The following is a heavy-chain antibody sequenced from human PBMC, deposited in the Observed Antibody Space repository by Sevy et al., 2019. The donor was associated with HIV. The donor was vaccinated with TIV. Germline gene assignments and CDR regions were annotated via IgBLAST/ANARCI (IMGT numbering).Heavy chain of an antibody. J-gene: IGHJ2*01. Sequence: GGSLRLSCAASGFTFSSYDMHWVRQATGKGLEWVSAIGTAGDTYYPGSVKGRLTISRENAKNSLYLQMNSLRAGDTAVYYCARAAGYCSSTSCYTFWYFDLWGRGTLVTVSS. D-gene: IGHD2-2*02. CDR3: ARAAGYCSSTSCYTFWYFDL. CDR2: IGTAGDT. V-gene: IGHV3-13*01. CDR1: GFTFSSYD.